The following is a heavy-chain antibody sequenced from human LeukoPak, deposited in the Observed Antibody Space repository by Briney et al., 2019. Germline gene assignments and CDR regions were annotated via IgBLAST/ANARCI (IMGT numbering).Heavy chain of an antibody. D-gene: IGHD5-12*01. V-gene: IGHV4-4*02. Sequence: SGTLSLTCAVSGASINISKWWSWVRQPPGKGLEWIGEIYHSGSTNYNPSLKSRVTISVDKSKNQFSLKLSSVTAADTAVYYCARDPGGYSGYDAYWGQGTLVTVSS. CDR1: GASINISKW. J-gene: IGHJ4*02. CDR2: IYHSGST. CDR3: ARDPGGYSGYDAY.